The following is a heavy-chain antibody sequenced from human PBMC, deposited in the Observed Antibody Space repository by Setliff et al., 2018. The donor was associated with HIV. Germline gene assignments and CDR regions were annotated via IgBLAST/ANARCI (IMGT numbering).Heavy chain of an antibody. CDR2: INPNSGAT. D-gene: IGHD2-15*01. CDR3: ARSATFLEVGVAK. Sequence: ASVKVSCKASGYSFTAYGISWVRQAPGQGFEWMGWINPNSGATNYVQDFQGRVTMTRDTSINTVYMELTSLRSDDTAIYYCARSATFLEVGVAKWGPGTLVTVSS. V-gene: IGHV1-2*02. J-gene: IGHJ4*02. CDR1: GYSFTAYG.